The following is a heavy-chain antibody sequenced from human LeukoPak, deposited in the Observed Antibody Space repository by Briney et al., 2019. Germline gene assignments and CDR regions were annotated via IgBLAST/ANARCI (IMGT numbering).Heavy chain of an antibody. CDR3: ARGKEQQLYAFDI. J-gene: IGHJ3*02. Sequence: GRSLRLSCAASGFTSSSYGMHWVRQAPGKGLEWVAVIWFDGSNKYYADSVKGRFTISRDNSKNTLYLQMNSLSAEDTAVYYCARGKEQQLYAFDIWGQGTMVTVSS. CDR1: GFTSSSYG. V-gene: IGHV3-33*01. CDR2: IWFDGSNK. D-gene: IGHD6-13*01.